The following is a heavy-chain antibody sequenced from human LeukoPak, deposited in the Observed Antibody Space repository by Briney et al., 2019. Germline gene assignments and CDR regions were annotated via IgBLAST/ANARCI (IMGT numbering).Heavy chain of an antibody. J-gene: IGHJ4*02. CDR2: INHSGST. CDR1: GGSFSGYY. V-gene: IGHV4-34*01. D-gene: IGHD2-21*02. Sequence: PSETLSLNCAVYGGSFSGYYWSWIRQPPGKGLEWIGEINHSGSTNYNPSLKSRVTISVDTSKNQFSLKLSSVTAADTAVYYCARRSVGTATFDYWGQGTLVTVSS. CDR3: ARRSVGTATFDY.